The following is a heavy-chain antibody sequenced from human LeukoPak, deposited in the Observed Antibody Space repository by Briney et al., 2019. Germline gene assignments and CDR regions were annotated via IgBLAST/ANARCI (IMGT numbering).Heavy chain of an antibody. V-gene: IGHV1-18*01. CDR3: ARGPHYGTTGTYDRFTLSPREE. Sequence: ASVKVSCKASGYTFTSYGISWVRRAPGQGLEWMGWISGYNGNTNYAQKLQGRVTMTTDTSTSTAYMELRSLRSDDTAVYYCARGPHYGTTGTYDRFTLSPREEWGQGTLVTVSS. J-gene: IGHJ4*02. D-gene: IGHD1-1*01. CDR1: GYTFTSYG. CDR2: ISGYNGNT.